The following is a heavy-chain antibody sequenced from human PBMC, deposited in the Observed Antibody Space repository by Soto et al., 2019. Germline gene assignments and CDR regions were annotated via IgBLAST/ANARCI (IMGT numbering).Heavy chain of an antibody. D-gene: IGHD3-22*01. J-gene: IGHJ3*02. CDR3: TRVGTMIVVVIAPDAFDI. V-gene: IGHV3-49*03. Sequence: PGGSLRLSCTASGFTFGDYAMSWFRQAPGKGLEWVGFIRSKAYGGTTEYAASVKGRFTISRDDSKSIAYLQMNSLKTEDTAVYYCTRVGTMIVVVIAPDAFDIWGQGTMVTVSS. CDR2: IRSKAYGGTT. CDR1: GFTFGDYA.